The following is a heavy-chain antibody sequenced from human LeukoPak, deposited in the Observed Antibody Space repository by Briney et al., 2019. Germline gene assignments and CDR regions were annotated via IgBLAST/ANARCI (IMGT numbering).Heavy chain of an antibody. J-gene: IGHJ4*02. D-gene: IGHD5-12*01. CDR2: INPNSGVT. V-gene: IGHV1-2*02. CDR1: GYTFTGYY. CDR3: ATAVLYGGNDFDY. Sequence: ASVTVSCKASGYTFTGYYMHWVRQAPGQGLEWMGWINPNSGVTKFAQRFQGRVTMTRDTSTSTAYLDLSSLRSDDTAVYYCATAVLYGGNDFDYWGQGTLVTVSP.